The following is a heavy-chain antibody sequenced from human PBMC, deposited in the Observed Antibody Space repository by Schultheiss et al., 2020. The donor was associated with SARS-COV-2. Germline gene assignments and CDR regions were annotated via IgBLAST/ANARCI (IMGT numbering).Heavy chain of an antibody. J-gene: IGHJ4*02. CDR2: ITSSSSHT. V-gene: IGHV3-21*05. Sequence: GESLKISCAASGFTFSSYAMHWVRQAPGKGLEWVAYITSSSSHTNYADSVKGRFTISRDNAKNSLYLQMNSLRAEDTAVYYCARVAMTTVTELDYWGQGTLVTVSS. D-gene: IGHD4-17*01. CDR3: ARVAMTTVTELDY. CDR1: GFTFSSYA.